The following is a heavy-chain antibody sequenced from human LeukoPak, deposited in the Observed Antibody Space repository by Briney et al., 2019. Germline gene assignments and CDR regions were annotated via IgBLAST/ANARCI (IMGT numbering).Heavy chain of an antibody. V-gene: IGHV3-7*01. D-gene: IGHD3-22*01. CDR3: ARVASYYYDSSGYYNDY. CDR2: IKQDGSEK. Sequence: PGGSLRLSCAASGFTLSSYWMSWVRQAPGKGLEWVANIKQDGSEKYYVDSVKGRFTISRDNVKNSLYLQMNSLRAEDTAVYYCARVASYYYDSSGYYNDYWGQGTLVTVSS. J-gene: IGHJ4*02. CDR1: GFTLSSYW.